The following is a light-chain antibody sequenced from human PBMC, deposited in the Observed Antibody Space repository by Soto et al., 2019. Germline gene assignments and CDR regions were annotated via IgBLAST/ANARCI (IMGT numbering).Light chain of an antibody. CDR2: DDN. CDR1: NSNIGSNT. J-gene: IGLJ1*01. V-gene: IGLV1-44*01. Sequence: VLTQPPSASGTPGQRVTISCSGSNSNIGSNTVNWYQQLPGTAPKRLIYDDNLRPSGVPDRISGSKSGTSASLAISGLQSDDEVDYYCAAWDDSLNGRVLGTGTKVTVL. CDR3: AAWDDSLNGRV.